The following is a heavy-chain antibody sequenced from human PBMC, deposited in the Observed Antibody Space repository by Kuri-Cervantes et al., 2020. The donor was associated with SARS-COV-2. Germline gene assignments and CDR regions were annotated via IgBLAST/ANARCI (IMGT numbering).Heavy chain of an antibody. CDR3: ARQGPSIAAPGRRWFDP. D-gene: IGHD6-6*01. V-gene: IGHV4-34*01. J-gene: IGHJ5*02. Sequence: CAVYGGSFSGYYWSWIRQPPGKGLEWIGEINHSGSTNYNPSLKSRVTISVDTSKNQFSLKLSSVTAADTAVYYCARQGPSIAAPGRRWFDPWGQGTLVTVSS. CDR2: INHSGST. CDR1: GGSFSGYY.